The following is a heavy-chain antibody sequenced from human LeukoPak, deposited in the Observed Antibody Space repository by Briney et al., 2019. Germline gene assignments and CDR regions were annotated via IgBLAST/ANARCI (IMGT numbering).Heavy chain of an antibody. Sequence: SGGSLRLSCAASGFTFSSYAMSWVRQAPGKGLEWVSAISGSGGSTYYADSVKGRFTISRDNSKNTLYLQMNRLRAEDTAVYYCAKERVVVSVEAFDYGGQETLVTVSS. V-gene: IGHV3-23*01. CDR3: AKERVVVSVEAFDY. CDR1: GFTFSSYA. D-gene: IGHD2-2*01. J-gene: IGHJ4*02. CDR2: ISGSGGST.